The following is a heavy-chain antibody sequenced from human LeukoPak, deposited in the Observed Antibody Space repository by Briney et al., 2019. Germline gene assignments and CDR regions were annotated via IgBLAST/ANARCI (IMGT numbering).Heavy chain of an antibody. Sequence: GGSLRLSCAASGFTFSSYSMNWVRQAPGKGLEWVSAISGSGGSTYYADSVKGRFTISRDNSKNTLYLQMNSLRAEDTAVYYCARDLYSSSWYYFDYWGQGTLVTVSS. CDR2: ISGSGGST. CDR1: GFTFSSYS. J-gene: IGHJ4*02. CDR3: ARDLYSSSWYYFDY. V-gene: IGHV3-23*01. D-gene: IGHD6-13*01.